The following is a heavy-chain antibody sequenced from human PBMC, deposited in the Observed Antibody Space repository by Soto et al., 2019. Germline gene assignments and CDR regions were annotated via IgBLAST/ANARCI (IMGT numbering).Heavy chain of an antibody. CDR2: ISAYNGNI. CDR3: ASSFCRGISYSNIPLDYYYYGMDV. CDR1: GYTFTNYG. J-gene: IGHJ6*02. Sequence: QVQLVQSGAEVKKPGASVKVSCKASGYTFTNYGISWVRQAPGQGLEWMGWISAYNGNINYAPKLQGRVPMTTDPSSSPASMELRLLRSDDTASYYCASSFCRGISYSNIPLDYYYYGMDVWGQGTTVTVS. D-gene: IGHD2-15*01. V-gene: IGHV1-18*01.